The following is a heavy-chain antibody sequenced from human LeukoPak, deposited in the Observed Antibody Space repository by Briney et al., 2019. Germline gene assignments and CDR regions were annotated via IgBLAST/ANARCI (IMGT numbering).Heavy chain of an antibody. CDR2: ISPSGGST. CDR1: GYTFTSYY. V-gene: IGHV1-46*01. Sequence: ASVKVSCKASGYTFTSYYMHWVRQAPGQGLEWMGIISPSGGSTTFAQKFQGRVSMTRDTSTSTVYMELSSLRSEDTAVYYCARGEMVDDWFDPWGQGTLVTVSS. CDR3: ARGEMVDDWFDP. J-gene: IGHJ5*02. D-gene: IGHD2-8*01.